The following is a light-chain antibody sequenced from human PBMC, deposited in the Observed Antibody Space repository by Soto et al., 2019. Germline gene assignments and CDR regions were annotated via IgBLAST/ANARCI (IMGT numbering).Light chain of an antibody. CDR3: QQYNNWPQT. Sequence: EFVMTQSPATLSVSPGERATLSWRASEHVGNNLAWYQQKPGQAPRLLIYATSSRATDVPARFSGSGSGTDFTLTISSLQSEDFAVYYCQQYNNWPQTFGQGTKVEIK. CDR1: EHVGNN. J-gene: IGKJ1*01. CDR2: ATS. V-gene: IGKV3-15*01.